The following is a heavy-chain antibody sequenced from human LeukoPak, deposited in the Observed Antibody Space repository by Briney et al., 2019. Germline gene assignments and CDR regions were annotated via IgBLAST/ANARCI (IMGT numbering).Heavy chain of an antibody. D-gene: IGHD3-22*01. V-gene: IGHV1-69*04. J-gene: IGHJ1*01. Sequence: SVKVSCKASGGTFSSYAISWVRQAPGQGLEWMGRIIPILGIANYAQKFQGRVTITADKSTGTAYMELSSLRSEDTAVYYCASGYYDSSGYWSAEYFQHWGQGTLVTVSS. CDR3: ASGYYDSSGYWSAEYFQH. CDR1: GGTFSSYA. CDR2: IIPILGIA.